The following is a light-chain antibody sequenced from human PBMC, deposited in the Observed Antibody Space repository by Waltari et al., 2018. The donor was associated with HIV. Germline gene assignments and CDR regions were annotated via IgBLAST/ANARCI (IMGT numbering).Light chain of an antibody. CDR2: EAA. J-gene: IGKJ2*01. Sequence: EIVMTQSPPTLSVSPGQRVTLSCRASQSISAKVAWYQQRPGQAPRLLIDEAATRPTGIPARFSGSGYGTEVTLTISSLQAEDFATYFCQQYDDGPRGITFGQGTMLEIK. CDR3: QQYDDGPRGIT. CDR1: QSISAK. V-gene: IGKV3-15*01.